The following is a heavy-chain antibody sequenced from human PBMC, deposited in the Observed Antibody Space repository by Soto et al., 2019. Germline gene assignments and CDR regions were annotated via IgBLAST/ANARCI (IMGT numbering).Heavy chain of an antibody. J-gene: IGHJ4*02. V-gene: IGHV4-61*01. CDR1: GGSVSSGSYY. CDR3: ARGTSGDFDY. CDR2: IYYSGST. D-gene: IGHD3-10*01. Sequence: TSETLSLTCTVSGGSVSSGSYYWSWIRQPPGKELEWIGYIYYSGSTNYNPSLKSRVTISVDTSKNQFSLKLSSVTAADTAVYYCARGTSGDFDYWGQGTLVTVSS.